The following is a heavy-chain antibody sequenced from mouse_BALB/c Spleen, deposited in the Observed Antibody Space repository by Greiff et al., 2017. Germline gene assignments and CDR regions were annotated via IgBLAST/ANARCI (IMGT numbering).Heavy chain of an antibody. J-gene: IGHJ4*01. CDR3: ARPHYYGYAMDY. D-gene: IGHD1-2*01. V-gene: IGHV14-3*02. Sequence: EVQLQQSGAELVKPGASVKLSCTASGFNIKDTYMHWVKQRPEQGLEWIGRIDPANGNTKYDPKFQGKATITADTSSNTAYLQLSSLTSEDTAVYYCARPHYYGYAMDYWGQGTSVTVSS. CDR1: GFNIKDTY. CDR2: IDPANGNT.